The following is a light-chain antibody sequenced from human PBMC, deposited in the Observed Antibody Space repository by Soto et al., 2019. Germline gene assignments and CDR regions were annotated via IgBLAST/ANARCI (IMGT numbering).Light chain of an antibody. CDR3: QQYGSSPPMYT. CDR1: QTVSSTF. V-gene: IGKV3-20*01. J-gene: IGKJ2*01. CDR2: ATS. Sequence: EIVVTQFPGTLSLSPGERATLSCRTSQTVSSTFLAWYQQKSGQAPRLLIYATSSRATGIPDRFSGSGSGTDFTLLISRLEPEDFAVYYCQQYGSSPPMYTFGQGTQLEMK.